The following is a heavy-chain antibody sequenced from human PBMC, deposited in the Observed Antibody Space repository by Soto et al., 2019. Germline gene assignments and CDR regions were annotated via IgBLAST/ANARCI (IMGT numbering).Heavy chain of an antibody. D-gene: IGHD6-13*01. J-gene: IGHJ5*02. CDR3: ARITSIAAAGTQWFDP. V-gene: IGHV1-18*01. Sequence: ASVKVSCKASGYTFTSYGISWVRQAPGQGLEWMGWISAYNGNTNYAQKLQGRVTMTTDTSTSTAFMELRSLRSDDTAVYYCARITSIAAAGTQWFDPWGQGTLVTVSS. CDR2: ISAYNGNT. CDR1: GYTFTSYG.